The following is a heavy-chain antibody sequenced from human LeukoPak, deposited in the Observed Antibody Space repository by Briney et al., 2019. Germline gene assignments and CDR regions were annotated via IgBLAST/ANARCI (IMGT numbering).Heavy chain of an antibody. J-gene: IGHJ4*02. CDR1: GFTFSSYS. CDR2: INNSSGTI. CDR3: ARSYDFWSGYYFDY. Sequence: GGSLRLSCAASGFTFSSYSMNGVRQAPGKGLEWGSYINNSSGTIYYADSVKGRFTISRDNAKNSLYLQMNSLRAEDTAVYYCARSYDFWSGYYFDYWGQGTLVTVSS. D-gene: IGHD3-3*01. V-gene: IGHV3-48*04.